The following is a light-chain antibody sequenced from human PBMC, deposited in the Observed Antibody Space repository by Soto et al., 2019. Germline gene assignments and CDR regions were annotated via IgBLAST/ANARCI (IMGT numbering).Light chain of an antibody. CDR2: GAS. J-gene: IGKJ1*01. CDR3: QQSYTTPRT. Sequence: DIQMTQSPSSLSASVGDRVTITCRASQSISSDLNWYQQKPGKAPKVLLYGASTLQSGVPSRFSGSGSGTDFTLTISSLQPEDFATYYCQQSYTTPRTFGQGTKVDIK. V-gene: IGKV1-39*01. CDR1: QSISSD.